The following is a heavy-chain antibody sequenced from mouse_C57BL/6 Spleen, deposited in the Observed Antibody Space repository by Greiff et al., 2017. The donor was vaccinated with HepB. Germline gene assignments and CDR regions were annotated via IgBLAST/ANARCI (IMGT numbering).Heavy chain of an antibody. CDR3: TTGSTMSTTEGGYYFDY. J-gene: IGHJ2*01. V-gene: IGHV14-4*01. CDR2: IDPENGDT. D-gene: IGHD2-4*01. Sequence: VQLQQSGAELVRPGASVKLSCTASGFNIKDDYMHWVKQRPEQGLEWIGWIDPENGDTEYASKFQGKATITADTSSNTAYLQLSSLTSEDTAVYYCTTGSTMSTTEGGYYFDYWGQGTTLTVSS. CDR1: GFNIKDDY.